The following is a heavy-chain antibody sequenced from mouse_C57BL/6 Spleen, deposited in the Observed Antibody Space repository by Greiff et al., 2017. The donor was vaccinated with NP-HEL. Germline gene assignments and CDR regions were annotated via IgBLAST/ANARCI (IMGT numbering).Heavy chain of an antibody. CDR2: ISDGGSYT. V-gene: IGHV5-4*01. CDR1: GFTFSSYA. D-gene: IGHD2-4*01. CDR3: ARDLDYDDGAWFAY. Sequence: EVMLVESGGGLVKPGGSLKLSCAASGFTFSSYAMSWVRQTPEKRLEWVATISDGGSYTYYPDNVKGRFTISRDNAKNNLYLQMSHLKSEDTAMYYCARDLDYDDGAWFAYWGQGTLVTVSA. J-gene: IGHJ3*01.